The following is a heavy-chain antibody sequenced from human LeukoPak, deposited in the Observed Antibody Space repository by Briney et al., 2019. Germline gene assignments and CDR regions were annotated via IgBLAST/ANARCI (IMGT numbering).Heavy chain of an antibody. D-gene: IGHD6-19*01. CDR2: ISGSGGGT. CDR3: YTSGLY. CDR1: GFTFSSHA. J-gene: IGHJ4*02. Sequence: GGSLRLSCAASGFTFSSHAMSWVRRAPGKGLEWVSAISGSGGGTYYADSVKGRFTISRDNSKNTLYLEMNSLRAEDTATYYCYTSGLYWGQGTLVTVSS. V-gene: IGHV3-23*01.